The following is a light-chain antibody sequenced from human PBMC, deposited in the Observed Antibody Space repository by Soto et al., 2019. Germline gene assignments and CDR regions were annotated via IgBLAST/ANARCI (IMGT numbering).Light chain of an antibody. CDR3: QQYNNWPGT. CDR1: QSVSSN. CDR2: GAS. J-gene: IGKJ1*01. Sequence: EIVMTQSPATLSVSPGERATLSCRASQSVSSNLAWYQQKPGQAPRLLIYGASTRATGIPARFSGSGSGTEFTLPISRLQSEDFAVYYCQQYNNWPGTFGQGTKVEI. V-gene: IGKV3-15*01.